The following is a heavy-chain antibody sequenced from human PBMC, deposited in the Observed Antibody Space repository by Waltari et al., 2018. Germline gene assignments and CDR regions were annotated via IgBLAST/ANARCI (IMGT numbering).Heavy chain of an antibody. J-gene: IGHJ5*02. CDR3: ARQLGRNWFDP. Sequence: VQLVESGAELKKPGSSVKVSCKASGGTFSSYAISWGRQAPGQGLEWMGRMIPIFGTANYAQKFQGRVTITADKSTSTAYMELSSLRSEDTAVYYCARQLGRNWFDPWGQGTLVTVSS. CDR1: GGTFSSYA. D-gene: IGHD1-1*01. CDR2: MIPIFGTA. V-gene: IGHV1-69*13.